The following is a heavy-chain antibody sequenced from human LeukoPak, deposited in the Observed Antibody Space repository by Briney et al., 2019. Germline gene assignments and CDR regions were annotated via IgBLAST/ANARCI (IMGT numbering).Heavy chain of an antibody. J-gene: IGHJ4*02. D-gene: IGHD3-10*01. V-gene: IGHV3-23*01. CDR3: ASGTYRLGDY. Sequence: GGSLRLSCAASGLSFSTYAMSWVRQAPGKGLEWVAGISGSGVDTHYAGSVNGRFRISRDNSANTLYLQMNSLRGEDTELYYCASGTYRLGDYWGQGTQVAVSP. CDR2: ISGSGVDT. CDR1: GLSFSTYA.